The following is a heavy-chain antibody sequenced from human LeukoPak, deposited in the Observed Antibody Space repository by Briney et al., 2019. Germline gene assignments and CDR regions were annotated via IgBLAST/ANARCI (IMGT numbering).Heavy chain of an antibody. J-gene: IGHJ4*02. V-gene: IGHV3-33*08. D-gene: IGHD3-16*01. CDR2: MWFDGSKE. CDR1: GFNFNNYW. Sequence: AGGSLRLSCAASGFNFNNYWMSWLRQAPGKGLEWVAVMWFDGSKEYYADSVKGRFIISRDNSKNTLYLQMNSLRAEDTAVYFCARERGGFTVACYFDYWGQGTLVTVSP. CDR3: ARERGGFTVACYFDY.